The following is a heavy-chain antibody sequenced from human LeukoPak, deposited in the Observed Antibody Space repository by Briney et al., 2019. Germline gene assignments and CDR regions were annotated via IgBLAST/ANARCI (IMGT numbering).Heavy chain of an antibody. D-gene: IGHD6-19*01. Sequence: SETLSLTCTVSGGSISTYYWSWIRQPPGKGLEWIGYIHYSGSINYNPSLKSRVTMSIDTSENQFSLNLTSVTAGDTAVYYCARDTSGWYFNLWGRGTLVTVSS. J-gene: IGHJ2*01. CDR1: GGSISTYY. V-gene: IGHV4-59*01. CDR2: IHYSGSI. CDR3: ARDTSGWYFNL.